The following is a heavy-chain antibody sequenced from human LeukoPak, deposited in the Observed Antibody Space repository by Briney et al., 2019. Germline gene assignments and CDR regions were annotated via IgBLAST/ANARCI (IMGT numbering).Heavy chain of an antibody. CDR2: IWYDGSNK. CDR3: ARVPLQPIYYYYGMDV. J-gene: IGHJ6*02. V-gene: IGHV3-33*01. D-gene: IGHD5-18*01. Sequence: GSLRLSCAASGFTFSSYGMHWVRQAPGKGLEWVAVIWYDGSNKYYADSMKGRFTISRDNSKNTLYLQMNSLRAEDTAVYYCARVPLQPIYYYYGMDVWGQGTTVTVSS. CDR1: GFTFSSYG.